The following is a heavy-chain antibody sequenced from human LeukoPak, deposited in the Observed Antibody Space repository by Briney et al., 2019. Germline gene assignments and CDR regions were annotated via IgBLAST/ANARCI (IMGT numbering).Heavy chain of an antibody. D-gene: IGHD7-27*01. J-gene: IGHJ3*02. CDR2: IYYSGST. CDR3: ASNWGSPGAFDI. V-gene: IGHV4-39*07. Sequence: KASETLSLTCTVSGGSISSSSYYWGWIRQPPGKGLEWIGSIYYSGSTYYNPSLKSRVTISVDRSKNQFSLKLSSVTAADTAVYYCASNWGSPGAFDIWAKGQWSPSLQ. CDR1: GGSISSSSYY.